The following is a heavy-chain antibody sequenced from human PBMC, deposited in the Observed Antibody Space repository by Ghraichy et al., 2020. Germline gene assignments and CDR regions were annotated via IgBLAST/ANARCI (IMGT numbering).Heavy chain of an antibody. CDR3: ARATGYSSGWYVGY. Sequence: SETLSLTCAVYGGSFSGYYWSWIRQPPGKGLEWIGEINHSGSTNYNPSLKSRVTISVDTSKNQFSLKLSSVTAADTAVYYCARATGYSSGWYVGYWGQGTLVTVSS. J-gene: IGHJ4*02. CDR1: GGSFSGYY. V-gene: IGHV4-34*01. D-gene: IGHD6-19*01. CDR2: INHSGST.